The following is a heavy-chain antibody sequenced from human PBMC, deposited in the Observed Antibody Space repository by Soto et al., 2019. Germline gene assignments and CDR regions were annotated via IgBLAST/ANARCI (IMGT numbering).Heavy chain of an antibody. Sequence: ETLSLTCTVSGGSISSYYWSWIRQPPGKGLEWIGYIYYSGSTNYNPSLKSRVTISVDTSKNQFSLKLSSVTAADTAVYYCTTEAYDNSGSLAFDIWGPGTLVTVSS. CDR3: TTEAYDNSGSLAFDI. V-gene: IGHV4-59*01. J-gene: IGHJ3*02. CDR2: IYYSGST. CDR1: GGSISSYY. D-gene: IGHD3-22*01.